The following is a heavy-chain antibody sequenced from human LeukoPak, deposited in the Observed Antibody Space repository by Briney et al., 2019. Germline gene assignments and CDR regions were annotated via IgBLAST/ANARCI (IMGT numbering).Heavy chain of an antibody. V-gene: IGHV4-30-2*01. D-gene: IGHD2-15*01. CDR2: IYHSGST. Sequence: SETLSLTCAVSGGSISSGGYSWSWIRQPPGKGLEWIGYIYHSGSTYYNPSLKSRVTISVDRSKNQFSLKLSSVTAADTAVYYCARDLVDCSGGSCYHAFDIWGQGTMVTVSS. CDR3: ARDLVDCSGGSCYHAFDI. CDR1: GGSISSGGYS. J-gene: IGHJ3*02.